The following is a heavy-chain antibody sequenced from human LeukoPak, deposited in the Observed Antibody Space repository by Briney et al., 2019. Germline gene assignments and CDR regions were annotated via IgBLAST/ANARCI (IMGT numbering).Heavy chain of an antibody. CDR3: AKQVGVKH. D-gene: IGHD2-8*01. Sequence: GRSLRLSCAASGFTFDDYAMHWVRQAPGKGLEWVSGISWNSGSTYYADSVKGRFTISRDNSKNTLYLQMNSLRAEDTAVYYCAKQVGVKHWGQGTLVTVSS. CDR2: ISWNSGST. CDR1: GFTFDDYA. V-gene: IGHV3-9*01. J-gene: IGHJ4*02.